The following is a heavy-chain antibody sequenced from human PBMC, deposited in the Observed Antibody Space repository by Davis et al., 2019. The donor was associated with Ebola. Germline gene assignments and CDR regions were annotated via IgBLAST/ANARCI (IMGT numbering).Heavy chain of an antibody. CDR1: GYTFTGYY. V-gene: IGHV1-2*02. D-gene: IGHD6-19*01. Sequence: ASVKVSCKASGYTFTGYYMHWVRQAPGQGLEWMGWINPNSGGTNYAQKFQGRVTMTRDTSISTAYMELSRLRSDDTAVYYCARDSLGIAVAGPGEWGQGTLVTVSS. CDR2: INPNSGGT. CDR3: ARDSLGIAVAGPGE. J-gene: IGHJ4*02.